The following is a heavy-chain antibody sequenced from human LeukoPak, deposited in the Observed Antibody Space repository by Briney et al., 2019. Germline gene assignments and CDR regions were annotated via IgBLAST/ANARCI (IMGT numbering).Heavy chain of an antibody. CDR2: IYSGGDT. CDR1: GFTVSSSY. CDR3: ARDFDSGSPSAYGMDV. V-gene: IGHV3-53*01. Sequence: GGSLRLSCAASGFTVSSSYMTWVRQAPGKGLEWVSVIYSGGDTFYADSVKGRFTISRDNSKNTLYLQMNSLRAEDTAVYYCARDFDSGSPSAYGMDVWGQGTTVTVSS. J-gene: IGHJ6*02. D-gene: IGHD1-26*01.